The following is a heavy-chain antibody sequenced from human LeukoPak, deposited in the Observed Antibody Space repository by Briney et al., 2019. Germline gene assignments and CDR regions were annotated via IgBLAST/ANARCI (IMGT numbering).Heavy chain of an antibody. D-gene: IGHD3-10*01. CDR3: ARRKNGGFGDLERYFDY. CDR2: INYSGST. V-gene: IGHV4-39*01. CDR1: GGSISSSSYY. Sequence: SETLSLTCTVSGGSISSSSYYWGWIRQPPGKGLEWIGSINYSGSTYYNPSLKSRVTISVDTSKNQFSLKLSSVTAADTAVYYCARRKNGGFGDLERYFDYWGQGTLVTVSS. J-gene: IGHJ4*02.